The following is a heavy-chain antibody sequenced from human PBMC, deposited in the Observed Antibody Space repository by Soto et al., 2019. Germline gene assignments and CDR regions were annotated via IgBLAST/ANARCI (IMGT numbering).Heavy chain of an antibody. CDR3: ALSVTIDVYYYMDV. V-gene: IGHV3-72*01. CDR2: TRNKVKSYTT. CDR1: GFTLSDYY. D-gene: IGHD4-17*01. J-gene: IGHJ6*03. Sequence: GGSLRLSCAASGFTLSDYYMDWVRQAPGKGLEWVGRTRNKVKSYTTEYAASVKGRFTISRDDSKNSLYLQMNSVKTEDTAVYYCALSVTIDVYYYMDVWGRGTSVTVSS.